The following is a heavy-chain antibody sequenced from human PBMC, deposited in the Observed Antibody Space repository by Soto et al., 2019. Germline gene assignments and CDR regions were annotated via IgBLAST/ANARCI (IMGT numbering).Heavy chain of an antibody. V-gene: IGHV1-69*13. D-gene: IGHD3-3*01. Sequence: GAAVKVSSKASGRTFGSYAISWVRQAPGQGLEWMGGIIPIFGTANYAQKFQGRVTITADESTSTAYMELSSLRSEDTAVYYCARAVDFWSGYDYYYYGMDVWGQGTTVTVSS. J-gene: IGHJ6*02. CDR3: ARAVDFWSGYDYYYYGMDV. CDR2: IIPIFGTA. CDR1: GRTFGSYA.